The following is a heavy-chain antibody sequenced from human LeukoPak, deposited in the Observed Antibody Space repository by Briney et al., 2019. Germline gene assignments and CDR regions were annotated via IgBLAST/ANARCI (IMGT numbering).Heavy chain of an antibody. V-gene: IGHV1-2*06. J-gene: IGHJ5*02. CDR3: AREAVAAEYDP. Sequence: ASVKVSCKAFGFSLTNNYMHWVRQAPGQGLEWMGRINPNSGGTNYAQKFQGRVSMTRDTSISTAYMELSRLRSDDTAVYYCAREAVAAEYDPWGQGTLVTVSS. CDR2: INPNSGGT. D-gene: IGHD6-19*01. CDR1: GFSLTNNY.